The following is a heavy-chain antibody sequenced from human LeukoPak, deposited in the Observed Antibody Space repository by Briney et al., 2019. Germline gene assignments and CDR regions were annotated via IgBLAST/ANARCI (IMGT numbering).Heavy chain of an antibody. CDR3: ARDGYCSGGSCYDDY. CDR2: IIPIFGTA. V-gene: IGHV1-69*05. J-gene: IGHJ4*02. Sequence: AASVKVSCKASGGTFSSNAISWVRQAPGQGLEWMGGIIPIFGTANYAQKFQGRVTITTDESTSTAYMELSSLRSEDTAVYYCARDGYCSGGSCYDDYWGQGTLVTVSS. D-gene: IGHD2-15*01. CDR1: GGTFSSNA.